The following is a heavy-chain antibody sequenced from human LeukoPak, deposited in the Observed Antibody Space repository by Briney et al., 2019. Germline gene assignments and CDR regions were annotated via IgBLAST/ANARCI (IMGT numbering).Heavy chain of an antibody. CDR1: GFTFSSYA. CDR2: ISGSGGST. J-gene: IGHJ5*02. Sequence: XGSLRLSCAASGFTFSSYAMSWVRQAPGKGLEWVSAISGSGGSTYYADSVKGRFTISRDNSKNTLYLQMNSLRAEDTAVYYCAKAAYSSSWYNWFDPWGQGTLVTVSS. D-gene: IGHD6-13*01. V-gene: IGHV3-23*01. CDR3: AKAAYSSSWYNWFDP.